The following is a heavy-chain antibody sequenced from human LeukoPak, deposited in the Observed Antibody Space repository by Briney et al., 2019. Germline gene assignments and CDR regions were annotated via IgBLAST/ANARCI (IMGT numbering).Heavy chain of an antibody. CDR1: GGTFSSYA. D-gene: IGHD5-18*01. Sequence: GASVKVSCKASGGTFSSYAISWVRQVPGQGLEWMGGIIPIFGTANYAQKFQGRVTITADESTSTAYMELSSLRSEDTAVYYCARSVGYSYGYYFDYWGQGTLSPSPQ. CDR3: ARSVGYSYGYYFDY. CDR2: IIPIFGTA. V-gene: IGHV1-69*01. J-gene: IGHJ4*02.